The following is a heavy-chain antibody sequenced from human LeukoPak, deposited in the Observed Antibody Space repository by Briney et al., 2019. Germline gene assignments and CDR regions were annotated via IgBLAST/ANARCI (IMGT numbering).Heavy chain of an antibody. V-gene: IGHV3-7*03. CDR2: IKHDGSEK. CDR3: ARRYFDRYYFYY. D-gene: IGHD3-9*01. CDR1: GFTFSTYW. J-gene: IGHJ4*01. Sequence: AGTLTLTCTVSGFTFSTYWMSWVRQPPGKGLEWVGNIKHDGSEKYYLDSVKGRFTISRDNAKNSLYLQMNSLRAEDTAVYYCARRYFDRYYFYYWGQGTLVT.